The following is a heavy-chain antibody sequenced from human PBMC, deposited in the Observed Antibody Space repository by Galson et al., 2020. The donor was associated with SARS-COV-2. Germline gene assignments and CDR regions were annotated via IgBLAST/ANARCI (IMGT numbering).Heavy chain of an antibody. J-gene: IGHJ6*02. Sequence: ASVMVSCKASGYTFTDYYIHWVRLAPGQGLEWMGWINPKSGGTNYAQKFEGRVTMTRDTSITTAYMELSRLRADDTAVYYCARLRYYDVLTGYIVDVWGQGTMVTVSS. V-gene: IGHV1-2*02. CDR2: INPKSGGT. CDR3: ARLRYYDVLTGYIVDV. D-gene: IGHD3-9*01. CDR1: GYTFTDYY.